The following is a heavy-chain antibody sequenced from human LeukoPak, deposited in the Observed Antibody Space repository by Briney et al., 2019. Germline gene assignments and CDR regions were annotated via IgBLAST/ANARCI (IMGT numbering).Heavy chain of an antibody. Sequence: PGGSLRLSCAASGFTFDDYAMHWVRQAPGKGLEWVSGISWNSGSIGYADSVKGRFTISRDNAKNSLYLQMNSLRAEDTAVYYCAIAEYYDILTGYYGLDYWGQGTLVTVSS. V-gene: IGHV3-9*01. CDR3: AIAEYYDILTGYYGLDY. D-gene: IGHD3-9*01. CDR2: ISWNSGSI. CDR1: GFTFDDYA. J-gene: IGHJ4*02.